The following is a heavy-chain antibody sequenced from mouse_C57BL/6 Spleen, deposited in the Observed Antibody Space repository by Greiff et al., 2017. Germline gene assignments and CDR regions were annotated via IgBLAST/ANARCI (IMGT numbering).Heavy chain of an antibody. CDR1: GFSLTSYG. CDR3: ARRDYGSHYAMDY. D-gene: IGHD1-1*01. Sequence: VQVVESGPGLVQPSQSLSITCTVSGFSLTSYGVHWVRQSPGKGLEWLGVIWSGGSTDYNAAFISRLSISKDNSKSQVFFKMNSLQADDTAIYYCARRDYGSHYAMDYWGQGTSVTVSS. CDR2: IWSGGST. V-gene: IGHV2-2*01. J-gene: IGHJ4*01.